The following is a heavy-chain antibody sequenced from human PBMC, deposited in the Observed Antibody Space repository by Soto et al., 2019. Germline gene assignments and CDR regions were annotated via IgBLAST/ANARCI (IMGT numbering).Heavy chain of an antibody. V-gene: IGHV1-69*13. J-gene: IGHJ4*02. CDR3: ASIPRGYSYGYVDY. Sequence: SVKVSCKASGGTFSSYAISWVRQAPGQGLEWMGGIIPIFGTANYAQKFQGRVTITADESTSTAYMELSSLRSEDTAVYYCASIPRGYSYGYVDYWGQGTLVTVSS. D-gene: IGHD5-18*01. CDR2: IIPIFGTA. CDR1: GGTFSSYA.